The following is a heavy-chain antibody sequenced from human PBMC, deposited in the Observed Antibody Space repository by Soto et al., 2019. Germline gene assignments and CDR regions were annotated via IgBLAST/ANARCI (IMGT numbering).Heavy chain of an antibody. J-gene: IGHJ4*02. CDR1: GYTFTSYG. CDR2: ISAYNGNT. D-gene: IGHD3-10*01. V-gene: IGHV1-18*01. Sequence: QVQLVQSGAEVKKPGASVKVSCKASGYTFTSYGISWVLQAPGQGLDWMGWISAYNGNTNYAQKLQGRVTMTTDTSTSTASMELRSLRSDDTAVYDCARDFHRIILLWFGEPLDYWGQGTLVTVSS. CDR3: ARDFHRIILLWFGEPLDY.